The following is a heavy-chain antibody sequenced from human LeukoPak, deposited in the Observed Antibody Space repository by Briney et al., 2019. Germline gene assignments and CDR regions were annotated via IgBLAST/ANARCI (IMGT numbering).Heavy chain of an antibody. V-gene: IGHV4-59*08. J-gene: IGHJ5*02. D-gene: IGHD6-13*01. CDR1: GGSISSYY. CDR2: IYYSGST. CDR3: ARVIVRSWYWFDP. Sequence: SETLSLTCTVSGGSISSYYWSWIRQPPGKGLEWIGYIYYSGSTNYNPSLKSRVTISVDTSKNQFSLKLSSVTAADTAVYYCARVIVRSWYWFDPWGQGTLVTVSS.